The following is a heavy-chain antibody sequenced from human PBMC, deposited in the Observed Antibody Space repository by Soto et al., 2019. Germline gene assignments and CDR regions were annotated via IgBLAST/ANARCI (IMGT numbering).Heavy chain of an antibody. J-gene: IGHJ2*01. Sequence: GASVKVSCKASGGTFSSYTISWVRQAPGQGLEWMGRIIPILGIANYAQKFQGRVTITADKSTSTAYMELSSLRSEDTAVYYCARGPGGPKGYFDLWGRGTLVTVSS. CDR1: GGTFSSYT. CDR2: IIPILGIA. D-gene: IGHD3-10*01. CDR3: ARGPGGPKGYFDL. V-gene: IGHV1-69*02.